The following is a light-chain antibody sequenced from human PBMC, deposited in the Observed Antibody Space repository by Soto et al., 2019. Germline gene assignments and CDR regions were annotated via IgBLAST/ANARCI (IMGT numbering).Light chain of an antibody. Sequence: QSALTQPASVSGSLGQSITISCTGTSSDVGGYNYVSWYQQHPGKAPKLMIYEVSNRPSGISNRFSGSKSGNTASLTISGLQAEDEADYYCSSYTSSNFWVFGGGTKLTVL. CDR1: SSDVGGYNY. CDR2: EVS. CDR3: SSYTSSNFWV. V-gene: IGLV2-14*01. J-gene: IGLJ3*02.